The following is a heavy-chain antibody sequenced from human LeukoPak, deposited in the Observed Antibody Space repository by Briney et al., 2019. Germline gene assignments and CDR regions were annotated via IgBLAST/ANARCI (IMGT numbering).Heavy chain of an antibody. J-gene: IGHJ4*02. D-gene: IGHD3-16*01. Sequence: SVKVSCKASGYTFTSYGISWVRQAPGQGLEWMGGIIPIFGTTTYAQKFQGRVTMTADESTNTAYMEVSSLRSEDTAMYYCGKGSYGYIDSWGQGTLVTVSS. CDR1: GYTFTSYG. V-gene: IGHV1-69*13. CDR2: IIPIFGTT. CDR3: GKGSYGYIDS.